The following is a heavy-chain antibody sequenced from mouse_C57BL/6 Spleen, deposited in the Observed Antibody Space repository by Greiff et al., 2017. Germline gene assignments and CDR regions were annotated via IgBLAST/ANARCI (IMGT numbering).Heavy chain of an antibody. D-gene: IGHD1-1*01. CDR3: AICHTTVVEGYAMDY. CDR1: GYTFTSYW. V-gene: IGHV1-74*01. CDR2: IHPSDSDT. Sequence: VQLQQPGAELVKPGASVKVSCKASGYTFTSYWMHWVKQRPGQGLEWIGRIHPSDSDTNYNQKFKGKATLTVDKSARTAYMQLSSLTSEDSAVYYCAICHTTVVEGYAMDYWGQGTSGTVSS. J-gene: IGHJ4*01.